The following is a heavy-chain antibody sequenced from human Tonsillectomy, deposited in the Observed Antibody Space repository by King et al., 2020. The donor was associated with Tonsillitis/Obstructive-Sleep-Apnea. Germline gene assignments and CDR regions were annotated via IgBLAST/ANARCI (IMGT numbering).Heavy chain of an antibody. D-gene: IGHD3-22*01. CDR2: ISSNGGST. CDR1: GFTFSSYA. Sequence: VQLVESGGGLVQPGGSLRLSCSASGFTFSSYAMHWVRQAPGKGLEYVSSISSNGGSTYYVDSVKGRFTISRDNSKNTVYLQMSSLRVEDTAVYYCVKGAKGYYDRARDAFDIWGQGTMVTVSS. J-gene: IGHJ3*02. V-gene: IGHV3-64D*06. CDR3: VKGAKGYYDRARDAFDI.